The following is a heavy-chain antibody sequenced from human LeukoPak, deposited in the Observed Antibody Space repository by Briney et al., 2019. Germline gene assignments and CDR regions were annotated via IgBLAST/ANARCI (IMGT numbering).Heavy chain of an antibody. CDR2: IYSGGST. V-gene: IGHV3-53*01. D-gene: IGHD3-16*01. CDR1: GFIVSSNY. J-gene: IGHJ4*02. Sequence: GGSLGLSCAASGFIVSSNYMTWVRQAPGKGLDWVSVIYSGGSTYYADSVKGRFTVSRDNSKNTLYLQMNSLRAEDTAVYYCARSLSVSIGGAMLRTQFDYWGQGILVTVSS. CDR3: ARSLSVSIGGAMLRTQFDY.